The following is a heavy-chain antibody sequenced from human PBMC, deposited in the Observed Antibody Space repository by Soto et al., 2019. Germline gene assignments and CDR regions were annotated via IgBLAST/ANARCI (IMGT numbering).Heavy chain of an antibody. CDR2: INPNSGGT. J-gene: IGHJ4*02. CDR1: GYTFTGYY. V-gene: IGHV1-2*02. CDR3: ARGRTGTTSYFDY. D-gene: IGHD1-1*01. Sequence: QVQLVQSGAEVKKPGASVKVSCKASGYTFTGYYLHWVRQAPGQGLEWMGWINPNSGGTNYPQKFQGRVTMTRDTSISTAYMELSRLRSDDTAVYYCARGRTGTTSYFDYWGQGNLVTVSS.